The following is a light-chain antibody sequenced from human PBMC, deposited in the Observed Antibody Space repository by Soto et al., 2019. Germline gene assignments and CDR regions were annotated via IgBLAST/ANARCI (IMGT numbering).Light chain of an antibody. CDR2: NVI. V-gene: IGLV2-11*01. CDR3: CSYAGSYTYV. J-gene: IGLJ1*01. Sequence: QSVLTQPRSVSGXPGQSVTISCTGTSSDVGGYNFVSWYQHHPGKAPKLMIYNVIQRPSGVPDRFSASKSGNTASLTISGLQAEDEADYYCCSYAGSYTYVFGTGTKLTVL. CDR1: SSDVGGYNF.